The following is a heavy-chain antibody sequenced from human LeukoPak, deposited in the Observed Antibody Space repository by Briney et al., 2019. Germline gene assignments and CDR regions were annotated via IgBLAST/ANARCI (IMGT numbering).Heavy chain of an antibody. D-gene: IGHD3-3*01. CDR1: GYTFTSYD. V-gene: IGHV1-8*01. CDR2: MNPNSGNT. J-gene: IGHJ4*02. Sequence: HGASVTVSCKASGYTFTSYDINWVRQAPGQGLEWMGWMNPNSGNTGYAQEFQGRVTMTRNTSISTAYMELSSLRSEDTAVYYCARSANFWSGYFVYFDYWGQGTLVTVSS. CDR3: ARSANFWSGYFVYFDY.